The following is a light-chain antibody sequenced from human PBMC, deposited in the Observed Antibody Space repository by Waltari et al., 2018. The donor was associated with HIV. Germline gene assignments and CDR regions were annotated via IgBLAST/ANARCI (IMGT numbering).Light chain of an antibody. J-gene: IGKJ1*01. CDR1: QTISSY. Sequence: DIQMTQSPSSLSASVGDRVTITCRASQTISSYLNWYQQKPENAPKLLIYAASSLQSGVPSRFSGSGSGTDFTLTISSLQPKDFATYYCQQSYSTPWTFGQGTKVEIK. CDR2: AAS. V-gene: IGKV1-39*01. CDR3: QQSYSTPWT.